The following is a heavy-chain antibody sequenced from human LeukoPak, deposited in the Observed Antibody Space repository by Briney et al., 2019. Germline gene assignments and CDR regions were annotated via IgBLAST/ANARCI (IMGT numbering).Heavy chain of an antibody. CDR2: ISSSSSYT. J-gene: IGHJ6*02. CDR3: AKDQVADAAYYYYGMDV. Sequence: GGSLRLSCAASGFTFSDYYMSWIRQAPGKGLEWVSYISSSSSYTNTADSVKGRFTISRDNSKSTLYLQMNSLRAEDTALYFCAKDQVADAAYYYYGMDVWGQGTTVTVSS. CDR1: GFTFSDYY. V-gene: IGHV3-11*05. D-gene: IGHD6-13*01.